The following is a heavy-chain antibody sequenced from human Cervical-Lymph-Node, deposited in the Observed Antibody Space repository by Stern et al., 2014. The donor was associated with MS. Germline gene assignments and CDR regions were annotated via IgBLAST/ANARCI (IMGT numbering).Heavy chain of an antibody. CDR1: GYKFTNNW. CDR2: IYPGDSET. D-gene: IGHD5-24*01. V-gene: IGHV5-51*03. CDR3: ARRGHGYMGIDY. Sequence: EQLVESGAEVKKPGESLRISCEVSGYKFTNNWIGWVRQMPGKGLEWMGIIYPGDSETRYSPSFQGQVTSLVDKSNTTAYLQWSSLKASDTALYYCARRGHGYMGIDYWGQGTPVTVSS. J-gene: IGHJ4*02.